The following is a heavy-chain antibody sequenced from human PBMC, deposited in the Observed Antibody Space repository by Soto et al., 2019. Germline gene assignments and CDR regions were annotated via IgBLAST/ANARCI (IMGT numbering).Heavy chain of an antibody. CDR3: ARGGVQAGYGDYYYGMDV. Sequence: GASVKVSCKASGYTFTSYYMQWVRQAPGQGLEWMGIINPSGGSTSYAQKFQGRVTMTRDTSTSTVYMELSSLRSEDTAVYYCARGGVQAGYGDYYYGMDVWGQGTTVTVSS. CDR1: GYTFTSYY. CDR2: INPSGGST. J-gene: IGHJ6*02. D-gene: IGHD4-17*01. V-gene: IGHV1-46*01.